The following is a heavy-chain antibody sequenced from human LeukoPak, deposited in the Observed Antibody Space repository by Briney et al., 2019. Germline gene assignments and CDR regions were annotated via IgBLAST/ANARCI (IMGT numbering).Heavy chain of an antibody. V-gene: IGHV1-2*02. D-gene: IGHD6-13*01. Sequence: ASVKVSCKASGYTFVGYYLHWVRQPPGQGLEWMGLINPNNSGTKFAQKFQGRVTMTRDTSISTAYMELSSLTSDDTAVYYCARSPATAAPGIFAYWGQGTLVTVSS. CDR3: ARSPATAAPGIFAY. CDR1: GYTFVGYY. J-gene: IGHJ4*02. CDR2: INPNNSGT.